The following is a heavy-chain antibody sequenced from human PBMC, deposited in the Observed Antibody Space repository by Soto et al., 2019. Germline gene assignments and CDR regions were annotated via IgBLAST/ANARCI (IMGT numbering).Heavy chain of an antibody. CDR1: GGSISSYY. CDR3: ARGRSTGYSSSWYYFDY. J-gene: IGHJ4*02. Sequence: LSLTCTVSGGSISSYYWSWIRQPPGKGLEWIGYIYYSGSTNYNPSLKSRVTISVDTSKNQFSLKLSSVTAADTAVYYCARGRSTGYSSSWYYFDYWGQGTLVTVSS. CDR2: IYYSGST. V-gene: IGHV4-59*01. D-gene: IGHD6-13*01.